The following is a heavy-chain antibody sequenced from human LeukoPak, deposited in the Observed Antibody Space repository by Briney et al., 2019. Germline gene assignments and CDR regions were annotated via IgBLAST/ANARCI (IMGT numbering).Heavy chain of an antibody. CDR2: INHSGST. D-gene: IGHD2-21*01. CDR3: ARSRPQLLANDC. V-gene: IGHV4-34*01. J-gene: IGHJ4*02. CDR1: GGSFSGYY. Sequence: SETLSLTCAVYGGSFSGYYWSWIRQPPGKGLEWIGEINHSGSTNYNPSLKSRVTISVDTFKNQFSLKLSSVTAADTAVYYCARSRPQLLANDCWGQGSLVTVSS.